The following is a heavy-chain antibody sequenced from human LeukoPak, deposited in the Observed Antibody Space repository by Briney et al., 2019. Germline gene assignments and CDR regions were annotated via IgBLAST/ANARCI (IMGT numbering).Heavy chain of an antibody. CDR3: ARALSHYYYYYMDV. J-gene: IGHJ6*03. CDR2: IYYSGST. V-gene: IGHV4-59*12. CDR1: GGSISSYY. Sequence: SETLSLTCTVSGGSISSYYWSWIRQPPGKGLEWIGYIYYSGSTNYNPSLKSRVTMSVDTSKNQFSLKLSSVTAADTAVYYCARALSHYYYYYMDVWGKGTTVTISS.